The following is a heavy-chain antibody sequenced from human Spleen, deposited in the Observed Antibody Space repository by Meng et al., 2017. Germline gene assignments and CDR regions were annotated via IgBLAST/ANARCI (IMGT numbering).Heavy chain of an antibody. V-gene: IGHV5-51*01. Sequence: GESLKISCKASGYRFTNYWIGWVRQMPGKGLEWMGIIYPGFYPGDSNTRYSPSFQGQVTISADKSINTVYLQWSSLKASDTAMYYCARQGGVYSSSVRKNYYYYGMDVWGQGTTVTVSS. CDR3: ARQGGVYSSSVRKNYYYYGMDV. J-gene: IGHJ6*02. D-gene: IGHD6-13*01. CDR1: GYRFTNYW. CDR2: IYPGFYPGDSNT.